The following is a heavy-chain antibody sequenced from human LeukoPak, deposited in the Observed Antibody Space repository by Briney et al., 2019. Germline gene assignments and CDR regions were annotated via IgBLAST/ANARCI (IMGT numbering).Heavy chain of an antibody. J-gene: IGHJ4*02. Sequence: GASVKVSCKASGYTFTSYDINWVRQATGQGLEWMGWMNPNSGNTGYAQKFQGRVTMTRNTSISTAYMELSSLRSEDTAVYYCATYSSYGHGFDYWGQGTLVTVSS. CDR2: MNPNSGNT. D-gene: IGHD6-6*01. CDR3: ATYSSYGHGFDY. V-gene: IGHV1-8*01. CDR1: GYTFTSYD.